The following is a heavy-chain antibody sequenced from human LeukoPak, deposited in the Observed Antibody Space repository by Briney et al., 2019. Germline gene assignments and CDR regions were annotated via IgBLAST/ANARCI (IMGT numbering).Heavy chain of an antibody. CDR3: ARVERSGWYALGAFDI. D-gene: IGHD6-19*01. CDR2: ISYDGSNK. CDR1: GFTFSSYA. Sequence: PGRSLRLSCAASGFTFSSYAMHWVRQAPGKALEWVPVISYDGSNKYYADSVKGRFTISRDNSKNTLYLQMNSLRAEDTAVYYCARVERSGWYALGAFDIWGQGTMVTVSS. J-gene: IGHJ3*02. V-gene: IGHV3-30-3*01.